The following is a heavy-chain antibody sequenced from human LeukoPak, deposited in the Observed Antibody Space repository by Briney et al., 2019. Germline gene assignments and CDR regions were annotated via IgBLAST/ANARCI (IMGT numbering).Heavy chain of an antibody. CDR1: GFTFSSYW. J-gene: IGHJ4*02. Sequence: PGGSLRLSCAASGFTFSSYWMSWVRQAPGKGLEWVANIKQDGSEKYYVDSVKGRFTISRDNAKNSLYLQMNSLRAEDTAVYYCARYRRVAATPDLNYFDYWGQGTLVTVSS. D-gene: IGHD2-15*01. CDR3: ARYRRVAATPDLNYFDY. CDR2: IKQDGSEK. V-gene: IGHV3-7*01.